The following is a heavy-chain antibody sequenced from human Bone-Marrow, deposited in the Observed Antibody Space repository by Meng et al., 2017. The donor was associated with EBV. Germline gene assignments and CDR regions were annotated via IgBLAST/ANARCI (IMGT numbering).Heavy chain of an antibody. V-gene: IGHV4-39*01. D-gene: IGHD6-19*01. Sequence: PRREAGPGQVNLSGTRSLTCTVVGGSISSFYYWGWIRQPPGRGLEWIGSVHYTGSTYYSPSLKSRVTVSVDTSKNQFSLRLTSVTAADTAVYYCARPFPSWQSPRLDPFGAWGQGTLVTVSS. CDR2: VHYTGST. J-gene: IGHJ5*02. CDR3: ARPFPSWQSPRLDPFGA. CDR1: GGSISSFYY.